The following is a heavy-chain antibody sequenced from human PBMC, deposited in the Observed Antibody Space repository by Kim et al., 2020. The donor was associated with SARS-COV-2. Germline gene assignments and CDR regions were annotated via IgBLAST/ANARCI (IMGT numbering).Heavy chain of an antibody. J-gene: IGHJ6*02. Sequence: GGSLRLSCAASGFTFSSYEMNWVRQAPGKGLEWVSYISSRGSTIYYADSVKGRFTISRDNAKNSLYLQMNSLRAEDTAVYYCARDRTGITIVGVFIRDPLMDVWGRGTTVTVSS. V-gene: IGHV3-48*03. CDR2: ISSRGSTI. D-gene: IGHD3-3*01. CDR1: GFTFSSYE. CDR3: ARDRTGITIVGVFIRDPLMDV.